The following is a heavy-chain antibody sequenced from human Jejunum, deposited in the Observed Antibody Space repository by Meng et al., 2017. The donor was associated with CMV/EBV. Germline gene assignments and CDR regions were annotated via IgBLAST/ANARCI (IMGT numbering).Heavy chain of an antibody. Sequence: SCAASGLTFSTYGVSWVRQAPGKGPEWVSHIGSSGITNYADSVEGRFTISRDNSKNTLYLQMNSLRAEDTAVYYCAKSRGHWQFDLWGRGTLVTVSS. D-gene: IGHD3-10*01. CDR1: GLTFSTYG. J-gene: IGHJ2*01. CDR2: IGSSGIT. V-gene: IGHV3-23*01. CDR3: AKSRGHWQFDL.